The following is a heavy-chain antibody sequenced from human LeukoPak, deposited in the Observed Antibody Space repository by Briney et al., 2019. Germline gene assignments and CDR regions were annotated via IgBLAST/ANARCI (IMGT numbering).Heavy chain of an antibody. V-gene: IGHV3-30*18. D-gene: IGHD6-19*01. Sequence: PGRSLRLSCAASGFTFSSYGMRWVRQAPGKGLEWMAVISYDGSNKYYADSVKGRFTISRDNSKNTLYLQMNSLRAEDTAVYYCAKDHSSVYYFDYWGQGTLVTVSS. CDR1: GFTFSSYG. J-gene: IGHJ4*02. CDR2: ISYDGSNK. CDR3: AKDHSSVYYFDY.